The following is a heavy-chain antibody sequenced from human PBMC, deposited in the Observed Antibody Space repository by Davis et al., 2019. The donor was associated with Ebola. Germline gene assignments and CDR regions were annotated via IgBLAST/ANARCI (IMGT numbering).Heavy chain of an antibody. CDR3: ARHHQGGASLNYYYYYGMDV. Sequence: PSETLSLTCTVSGGSISSSYWSWIRQPPGKGLEWFGYIYYSGSTYYNPSLKSRVTISVDTSKNQFSLKLSSVTAADTAVYYCARHHQGGASLNYYYYYGMDVWGQGTTVTVSS. CDR1: GGSISSSY. D-gene: IGHD2-2*01. CDR2: IYYSGST. V-gene: IGHV4-59*08. J-gene: IGHJ6*02.